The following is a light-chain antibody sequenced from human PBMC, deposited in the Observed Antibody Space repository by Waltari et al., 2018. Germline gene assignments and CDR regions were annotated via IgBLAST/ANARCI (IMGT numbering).Light chain of an antibody. Sequence: EIVLTQSPGTLSLSPGERATLSCRASQSVPSDKLAWYQQKPGQSPRLLIYGASSRATGIPDRFSGSGSGTDFTLTISRLEPEDFVLYYCLQYGQQYGSSPGTFGQGTKVEIK. CDR2: GAS. V-gene: IGKV3-20*01. CDR3: LQYGQQYGSSPGT. CDR1: QSVPSDK. J-gene: IGKJ1*01.